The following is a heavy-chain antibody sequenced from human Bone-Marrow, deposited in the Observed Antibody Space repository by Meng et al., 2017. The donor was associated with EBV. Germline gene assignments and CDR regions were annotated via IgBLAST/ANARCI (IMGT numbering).Heavy chain of an antibody. CDR1: GYTFTNYA. V-gene: IGHV1-3*01. CDR2: INPGNGNT. Sequence: AQFGQSGAEVRKPGASVKVSCKASGYTFTNYAMHWVRQATGQRLEWMGWINPGNGNTKYSQKFQGRASITRDISASIVYMELTSLRSEDTAVYYCATEPGYSSGWGQGTLVTVSS. CDR3: ATEPGYSSG. J-gene: IGHJ4*02. D-gene: IGHD6-19*01.